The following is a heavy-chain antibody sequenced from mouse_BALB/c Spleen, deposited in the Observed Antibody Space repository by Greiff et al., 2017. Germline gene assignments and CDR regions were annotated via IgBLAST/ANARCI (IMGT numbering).Heavy chain of an antibody. J-gene: IGHJ3*01. D-gene: IGHD3-1*01. CDR2: ISYSGST. CDR1: GYSITSDYA. Sequence: EVKLVESGPGLVKPSQSLSLTCTVTGYSITSDYAWNWIRQFPGNKLEWMGYISYSGSTSYNPSLKSRISITRDTSKNQFFLQLNSVTTEDTATYYCARSGIKGPFAYWGQGTLVTVSA. CDR3: ARSGIKGPFAY. V-gene: IGHV3-2*02.